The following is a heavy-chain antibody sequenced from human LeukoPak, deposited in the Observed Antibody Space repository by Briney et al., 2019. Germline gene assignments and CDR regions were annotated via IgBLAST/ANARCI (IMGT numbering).Heavy chain of an antibody. CDR2: IYHSGST. CDR3: ARDPYEGGFDP. D-gene: IGHD3-16*01. CDR1: GGSISNGGYS. Sequence: PSETLSLTCAVSGGSISNGGYSWSWIRQPPGKGLEWIGYIYHSGSTYYNPSLKSRVTISVDRSKNQFSLKLSSVAAADTAVYYCARDPYEGGFDPWGQGTLVTVSS. V-gene: IGHV4-30-2*01. J-gene: IGHJ5*02.